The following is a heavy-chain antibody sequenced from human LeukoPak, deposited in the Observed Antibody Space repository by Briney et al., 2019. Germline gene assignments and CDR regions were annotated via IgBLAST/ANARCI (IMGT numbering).Heavy chain of an antibody. J-gene: IGHJ3*02. CDR2: IIPILGIA. CDR1: GGTFSSYA. V-gene: IGHV1-69*04. D-gene: IGHD5-24*01. CDR3: ARFPSRWLRVRDKRDAFDI. Sequence: GSSVKVSCKASGGTFSSYAISWVRQAPGQGLEWMGRIIPILGIANYAQKFQGRVTITADKSTSTAYMELSSLRSEDTAVYYCARFPSRWLRVRDKRDAFDIWGQGTMVTVSS.